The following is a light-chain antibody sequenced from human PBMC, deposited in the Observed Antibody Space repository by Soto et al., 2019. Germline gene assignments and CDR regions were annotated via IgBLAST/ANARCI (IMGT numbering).Light chain of an antibody. J-gene: IGKJ4*01. CDR3: QQYNNWPPLT. V-gene: IGKV3-15*01. CDR1: QSVSGN. Sequence: EIVMTQSPATLSVSPGERATLSCSASQSVSGNLAWYQQKPGQAPRLLIYGASTRANGIPARFSGSGSGTEFTLTISSLQSEDFEVYYCQQYNNWPPLTFGGGTKVEIK. CDR2: GAS.